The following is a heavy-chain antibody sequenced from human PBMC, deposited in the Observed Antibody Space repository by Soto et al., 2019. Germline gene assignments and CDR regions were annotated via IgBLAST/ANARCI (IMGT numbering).Heavy chain of an antibody. J-gene: IGHJ4*02. D-gene: IGHD2-21*02. Sequence: EVQLVESGGGLVKPGGSLRLSCATSGFTFSNTWMNWVRQAPGKGLEWVGRSLSKTDGGTIDYAAPVKGRFTISRDDSKNTLFLQMNSLNIEDTAVYYCTTLDCAWPVDFWGQGTLVTVSS. CDR1: GFTFSNTW. CDR3: TTLDCAWPVDF. V-gene: IGHV3-15*01. CDR2: SLSKTDGGTI.